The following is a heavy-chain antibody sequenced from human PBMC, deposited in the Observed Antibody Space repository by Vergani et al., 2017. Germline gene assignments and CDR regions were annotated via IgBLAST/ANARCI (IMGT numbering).Heavy chain of an antibody. V-gene: IGHV3-21*01. CDR1: GFTFSSYS. Sequence: EVQLVESGGGLVKPGGSLRLSCAASGFTFSSYSMNWVRQAPGKGLEWVSSISSSSSYIYYADSVKGRFTISRDNAKNSLYLQMNSLRAEDTAVYYCAREDSSSWVLDAFDFWGQGTMVTVSS. CDR3: AREDSSSWVLDAFDF. D-gene: IGHD6-6*01. CDR2: ISSSSSYI. J-gene: IGHJ3*01.